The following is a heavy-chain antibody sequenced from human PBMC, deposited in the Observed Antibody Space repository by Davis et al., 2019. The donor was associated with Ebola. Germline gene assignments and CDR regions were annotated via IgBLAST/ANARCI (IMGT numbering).Heavy chain of an antibody. V-gene: IGHV1-46*01. J-gene: IGHJ5*02. Sequence: ASVKVSCKASGYTFTGYYMHWVRQAPGQGLEWMGIINPSTGSTNYAQKFQGRVTMTRDTSTSTVYVELSSLTSEDTAVYYCARSWFGELFLAGYWFDPWGQGTLVTVSS. D-gene: IGHD3-10*01. CDR1: GYTFTGYY. CDR3: ARSWFGELFLAGYWFDP. CDR2: INPSTGST.